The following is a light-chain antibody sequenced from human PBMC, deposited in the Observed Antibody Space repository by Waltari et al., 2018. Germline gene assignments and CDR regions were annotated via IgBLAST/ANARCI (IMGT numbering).Light chain of an antibody. CDR2: DTS. J-gene: IGKJ4*01. V-gene: IGKV1-33*01. CDR1: QDIRNY. CDR3: QQYDNLPLT. Sequence: DIQMTQSPSSLSASVGDRVTITCQASQDIRNYLNWYQQKPGKAPKLLIYDTSNLETGVPSSFSGNGSGTDFTFTISSLQPEDIATYYCQQYDNLPLTFGGGTKVEIK.